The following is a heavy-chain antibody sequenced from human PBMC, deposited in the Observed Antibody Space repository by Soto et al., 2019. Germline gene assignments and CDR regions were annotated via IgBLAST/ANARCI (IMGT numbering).Heavy chain of an antibody. J-gene: IGHJ6*02. Sequence: QVQLQESGPGLVRPSETLSLTFTVSGGSISNSYWSWIRQSPGKVLEWIGYIYSSGSTNYNPSLKSRVTISVDTSKNQFSLKLISLIAADTAVYYCARHSPPFFYGSGPWDVWGQGTTVTVSS. CDR1: GGSISNSY. CDR2: IYSSGST. CDR3: ARHSPPFFYGSGPWDV. D-gene: IGHD3-10*01. V-gene: IGHV4-59*08.